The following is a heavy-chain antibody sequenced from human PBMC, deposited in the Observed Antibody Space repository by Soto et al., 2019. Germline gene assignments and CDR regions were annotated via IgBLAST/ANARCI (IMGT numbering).Heavy chain of an antibody. V-gene: IGHV3-21*01. CDR1: GFTFSSYS. CDR2: ISSSSSYI. CDR3: ARDRGYSGYSI. D-gene: IGHD5-12*01. Sequence: GGSLRLSCAASGFTFSSYSMNWVRQAPGKGLEWVSSISSSSSYIYYADSVKGRFTFFRDNAKNSLYLQMNSLRAEDTAVYYCARDRGYSGYSIWGQGTMVTVSS. J-gene: IGHJ3*02.